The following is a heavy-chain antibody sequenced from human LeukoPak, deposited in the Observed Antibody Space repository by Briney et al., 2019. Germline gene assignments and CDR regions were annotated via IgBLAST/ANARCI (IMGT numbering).Heavy chain of an antibody. CDR2: ITTTFYT. Sequence: GGSLRLSCAASGFTFSSYSFNWVRQVPGKGLEWVSSITTTFYTYYTDSVKGRFTISRDNAKTSLYLQMHSLRADDTAVYYCARALTTDHSGRWFDPWGQGTLVTVSS. V-gene: IGHV3-21*01. D-gene: IGHD4-17*01. J-gene: IGHJ5*02. CDR1: GFTFSSYS. CDR3: ARALTTDHSGRWFDP.